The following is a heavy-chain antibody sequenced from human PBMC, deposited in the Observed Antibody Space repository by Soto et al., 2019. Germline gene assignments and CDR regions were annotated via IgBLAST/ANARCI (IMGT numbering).Heavy chain of an antibody. CDR1: GGSVSSGSYY. CDR2: IYYSGST. D-gene: IGHD5-12*01. CDR3: ARPGGGFDFDY. Sequence: SETLSLTCTVSGGSVSSGSYYWSWIRQPPGKGLEWIGYIYYSGSTNYNPSLKSRVTISVDTSKNQFSLKLSSVTAADTAVYYCARPGGGFDFDYWGQGTLVTVSS. J-gene: IGHJ4*02. V-gene: IGHV4-61*01.